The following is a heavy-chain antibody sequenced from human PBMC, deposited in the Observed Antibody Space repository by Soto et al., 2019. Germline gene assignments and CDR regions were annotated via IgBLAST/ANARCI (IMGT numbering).Heavy chain of an antibody. J-gene: IGHJ4*02. CDR2: IYYSGST. D-gene: IGHD4-17*01. V-gene: IGHV4-39*01. CDR3: ARVQYYGDTRAIDY. Sequence: SETLSLTCTVSGGSISSSSYYWGWIRQPPGKGLEWIGSIYYSGSTYYNPSLKSRVTISVDTSKNQFSLKLSSVTAADTAVYYCARVQYYGDTRAIDYWGQGTLVTVSS. CDR1: GGSISSSSYY.